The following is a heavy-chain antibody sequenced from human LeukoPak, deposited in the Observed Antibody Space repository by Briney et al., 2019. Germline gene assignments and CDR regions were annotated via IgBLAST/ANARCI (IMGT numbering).Heavy chain of an antibody. CDR1: GYSFTSYW. D-gene: IGHD3-22*01. CDR3: ARSEIGYASSGYDPASFDY. V-gene: IGHV5-51*01. Sequence: GESLKISCKGSGYSFTSYWIGWVRQMPGKGLEWMGIIYPGDSDTRYSPSFQGQVTISADKSISTAYLQWSSLKASDTAMYYCARSEIGYASSGYDPASFDYWGQGTLVTVSS. J-gene: IGHJ4*02. CDR2: IYPGDSDT.